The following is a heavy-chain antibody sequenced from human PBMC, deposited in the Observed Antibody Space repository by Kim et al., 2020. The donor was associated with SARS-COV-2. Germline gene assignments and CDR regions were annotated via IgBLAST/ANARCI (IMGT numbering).Heavy chain of an antibody. J-gene: IGHJ6*02. CDR3: AKVFPYCSGGSCYSGNGMDV. D-gene: IGHD2-15*01. V-gene: IGHV3-43*02. CDR1: GFTFHDYA. CDR2: ISGDGDKT. Sequence: GGSLRLSCAASGFTFHDYAMHWVRQAPGKDLEWVSVISGDGDKTYYVDSVKGRFTISRDNTKNSLYLQMNSLRTEDTAFYYCAKVFPYCSGGSCYSGNGMDVWGQGTTVTVSS.